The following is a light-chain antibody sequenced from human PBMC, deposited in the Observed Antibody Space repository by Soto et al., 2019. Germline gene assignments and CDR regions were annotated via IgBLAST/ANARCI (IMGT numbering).Light chain of an antibody. Sequence: EIVLTQSPGTLSLSSGERATLSCKTSQSVDNSYLAWYQHKHGQPPRLLIYGASGRATGIPDRFRASGSGTDFTLTITRLEPEDFAVYYCQQYDTSPWTFGPGTQVEIK. J-gene: IGKJ1*01. V-gene: IGKV3-20*01. CDR1: QSVDNSY. CDR2: GAS. CDR3: QQYDTSPWT.